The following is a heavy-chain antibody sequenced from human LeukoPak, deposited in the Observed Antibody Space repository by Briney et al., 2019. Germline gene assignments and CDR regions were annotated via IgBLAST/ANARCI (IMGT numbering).Heavy chain of an antibody. CDR2: INHSGST. CDR1: GGSFSGYY. Sequence: SETLSLTCAVYGGSFSGYYWSWIRQPPGKGLEWIGEINHSGSTNYNPSLKSRVTISVDTSKNQFSLKLSSVTAADTAVYCCARGGLVVVVPAARNWFDPWGQGTLVTVSS. D-gene: IGHD2-2*01. V-gene: IGHV4-34*01. CDR3: ARGGLVVVVPAARNWFDP. J-gene: IGHJ5*02.